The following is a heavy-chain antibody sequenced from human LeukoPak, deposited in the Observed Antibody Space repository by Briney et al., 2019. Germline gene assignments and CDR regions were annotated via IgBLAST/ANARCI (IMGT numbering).Heavy chain of an antibody. CDR3: ARPIVVVVAATGPGDAFDT. J-gene: IGHJ3*02. CDR1: GGSISSSSYY. D-gene: IGHD2-15*01. V-gene: IGHV4-39*01. CDR2: IYYSGST. Sequence: SETLSLTCTVSGGSISSSSYYWGWIRQPPGKGLEWIGSIYYSGSTYYNPSLKSRVTISVDTSKNQFSLKLSSVTAADTAVYYCARPIVVVVAATGPGDAFDTWGQGTLVTVSS.